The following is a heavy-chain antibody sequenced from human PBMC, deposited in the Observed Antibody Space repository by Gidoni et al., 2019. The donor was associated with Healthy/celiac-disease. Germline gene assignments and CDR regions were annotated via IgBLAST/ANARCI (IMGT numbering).Heavy chain of an antibody. Sequence: QVQLVASGGGVVQPGRSLRISCAASGFTFSSYAMHWVRQAPGKGLELWAVISDEGSNKYYADSVKGRFTISRDKSKNTLYLQMNSLRAEDTAVYYCARDQGQRVGATTLDYWGQGTLVTVSS. D-gene: IGHD1-26*01. CDR1: GFTFSSYA. V-gene: IGHV3-30-3*01. J-gene: IGHJ4*02. CDR3: ARDQGQRVGATTLDY. CDR2: ISDEGSNK.